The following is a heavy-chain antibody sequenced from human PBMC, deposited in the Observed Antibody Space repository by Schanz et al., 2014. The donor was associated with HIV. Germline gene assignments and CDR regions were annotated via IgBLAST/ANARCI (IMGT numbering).Heavy chain of an antibody. J-gene: IGHJ4*02. Sequence: VQLVESGGGVVQPGRSLRLSCAASGSTFSNYGMHWVRQAPGKGLEWVSKISSSSSVRHYADSVKGRFTVSRDNAKNSLSLQMNSLRAEDTAVYYCTRRDAYNYGLWGQGTLVTVSS. CDR2: ISSSSSVR. CDR3: TRRDAYNYGL. V-gene: IGHV3-48*01. D-gene: IGHD3-16*01. CDR1: GSTFSNYG.